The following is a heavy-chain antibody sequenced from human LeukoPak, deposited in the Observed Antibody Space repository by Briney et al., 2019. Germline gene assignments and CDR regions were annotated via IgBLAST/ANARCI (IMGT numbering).Heavy chain of an antibody. CDR1: GYSIRSGEY. D-gene: IGHD3-3*01. V-gene: IGHV4-38-2*02. J-gene: IGHJ4*02. Sequence: SETLSLTCTVSGYSIRSGEYWGWIRQPPGKGLEWIGNIYHSGSTYYNPSLKSRVIISVDTSKNHFSLKLSSVTAADTAVYYCARAPNYDFWSGYLDYWGQGTLVTVSS. CDR3: ARAPNYDFWSGYLDY. CDR2: IYHSGST.